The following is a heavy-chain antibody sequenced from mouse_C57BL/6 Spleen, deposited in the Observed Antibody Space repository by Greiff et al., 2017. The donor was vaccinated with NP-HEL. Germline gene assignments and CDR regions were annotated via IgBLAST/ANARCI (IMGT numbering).Heavy chain of an antibody. V-gene: IGHV1-81*01. Sequence: QVQLKESGAELARPGASVKLSCKASGYTFTSYGISWVKQRTGQGLEWIGEIYPRSGNTYYNEKFKGKATLTADKSSSTAYMELRSLTSEDSAVYFCARGKLLRPYYYDYWGQGTTLTVSS. CDR1: GYTFTSYG. D-gene: IGHD1-1*01. CDR3: ARGKLLRPYYYDY. J-gene: IGHJ2*01. CDR2: IYPRSGNT.